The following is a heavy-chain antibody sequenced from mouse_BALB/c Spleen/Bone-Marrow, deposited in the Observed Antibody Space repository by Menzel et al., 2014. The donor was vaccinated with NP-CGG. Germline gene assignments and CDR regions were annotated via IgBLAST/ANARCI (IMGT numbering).Heavy chain of an antibody. J-gene: IGHJ4*01. Sequence: QVQLQQSGPGLVAPSQSLSITCTVSGFSLPRFGVHWVRPPPGKGLEWLGIIWAGGTTNYNSALMSRLSISKDNSKSQVFLKMNSLRTDDTAMYYCARGDYDYAMDYWGQGTSVTVSS. D-gene: IGHD2-4*01. CDR3: ARGDYDYAMDY. CDR2: IWAGGTT. CDR1: GFSLPRFG. V-gene: IGHV2-9*02.